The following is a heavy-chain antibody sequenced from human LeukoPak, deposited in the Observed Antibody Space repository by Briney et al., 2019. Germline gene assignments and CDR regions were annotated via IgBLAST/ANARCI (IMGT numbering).Heavy chain of an antibody. CDR1: GGSISSYY. Sequence: SSETLSLTCTVSGGSISSYYWSWIRQPPGKGLEWIGYIYYSGSTNYNPSLKSRVTISVDTPKNQFSLKLSSVTAADTAVYYCARTVQGEYYFDYWGQGTLVTVSS. CDR3: ARTVQGEYYFDY. D-gene: IGHD1-1*01. V-gene: IGHV4-59*08. CDR2: IYYSGST. J-gene: IGHJ4*02.